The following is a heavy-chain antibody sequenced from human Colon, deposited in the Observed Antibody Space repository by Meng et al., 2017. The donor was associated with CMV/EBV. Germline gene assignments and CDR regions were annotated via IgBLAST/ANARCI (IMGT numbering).Heavy chain of an antibody. CDR3: ARDPIDLAAFIHNWFDP. Sequence: SVNVSCKASGYTFISHYIHWVRQAPGQGLEWMGIINPNSGTTTYAQRFQDRVTMTRDTSTRTVYMELNSLRSDDTPVYYCARDPIDLAAFIHNWFDPWGQGTLVTVSS. J-gene: IGHJ5*02. V-gene: IGHV1-46*01. CDR1: GYTFISHY. D-gene: IGHD6-13*01. CDR2: INPNSGTT.